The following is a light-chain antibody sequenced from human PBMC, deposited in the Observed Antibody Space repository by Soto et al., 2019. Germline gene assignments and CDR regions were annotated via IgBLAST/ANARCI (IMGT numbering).Light chain of an antibody. Sequence: IVLTQSPATLSLSPGERATLSCTASQHVTTTYIAWYQQKFGQAPRLLIYGASTRATGTPDRFTGGGFGTDFTLTFSRVEPEDFAVYYCQQYDSSFTFGGGTKV. CDR3: QQYDSSFT. CDR1: QHVTTTY. V-gene: IGKV3-20*01. J-gene: IGKJ4*01. CDR2: GAS.